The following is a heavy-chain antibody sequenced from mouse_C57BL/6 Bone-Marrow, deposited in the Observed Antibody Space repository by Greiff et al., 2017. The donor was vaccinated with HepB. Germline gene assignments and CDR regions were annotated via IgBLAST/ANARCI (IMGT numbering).Heavy chain of an antibody. Sequence: QVQLQQPGAELVRPGTSVKLSCKASGYTFTSYWMHWVKQRPGQGLEWIGVIDPSDSYTNYNQKFKGKATLTEDTSSSPAYMQLSSLTSEDSAVYYCEGCSYYYEDVGYWGQGTTLTVSS. CDR3: EGCSYYYEDVGY. CDR1: GYTFTSYW. CDR2: IDPSDSYT. J-gene: IGHJ2*01. V-gene: IGHV1-59*01. D-gene: IGHD1-1*01.